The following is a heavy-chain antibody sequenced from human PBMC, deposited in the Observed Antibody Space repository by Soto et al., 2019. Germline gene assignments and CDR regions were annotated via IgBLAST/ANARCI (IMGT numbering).Heavy chain of an antibody. CDR3: ASVLYYSSATCAFDT. D-gene: IGHD2-2*01. J-gene: IGHJ3*02. Sequence: LSLTCTVSGGSISSYYWSWIRQPAGKGLEWIGRIYTSGSTNYNPSLKSRVTMSVDTSKNQFSLKLSSVTAADTAVYYCASVLYYSSATCAFDTWGQGKLVTVS. V-gene: IGHV4-4*07. CDR1: GGSISSYY. CDR2: IYTSGST.